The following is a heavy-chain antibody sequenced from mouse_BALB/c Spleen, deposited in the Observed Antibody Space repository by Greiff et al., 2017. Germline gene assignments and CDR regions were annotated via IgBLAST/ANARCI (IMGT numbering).Heavy chain of an antibody. CDR3: ARDQRDLLRAMDY. CDR1: GFSLTSYG. J-gene: IGHJ4*01. CDR2: IWAGGST. V-gene: IGHV2-9*02. Sequence: VKLQESGPGLVAPSQSLSITCTVSGFSLTSYGVHWVRQPPGKGLEWLGVIWAGGSTNYNSALMSRLSISKDNSKSQVFLKMNSLQTDDTAMYYCARDQRDLLRAMDYWGQGTSVTVSS.